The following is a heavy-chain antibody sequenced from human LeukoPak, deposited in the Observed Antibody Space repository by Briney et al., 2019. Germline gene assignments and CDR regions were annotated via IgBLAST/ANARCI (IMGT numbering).Heavy chain of an antibody. Sequence: GGSLRLSCAASGFTFSSYWMSWVRQAPGKGLEWVANIKEDGSEKYYVDSVKGRFTISRDNAKNSLYLQMNSLRAVDTAVYYCARIQQWPPGSFDYWGQGTLVTVSS. CDR2: IKEDGSEK. D-gene: IGHD5-18*01. CDR3: ARIQQWPPGSFDY. V-gene: IGHV3-7*05. CDR1: GFTFSSYW. J-gene: IGHJ4*02.